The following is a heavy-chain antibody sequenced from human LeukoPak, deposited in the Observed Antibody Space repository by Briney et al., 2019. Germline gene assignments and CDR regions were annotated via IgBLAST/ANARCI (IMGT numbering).Heavy chain of an antibody. CDR1: GFTFSNTW. Sequence: GGSLRLSCAASGFTFSNTWMTWVRQAPGKGLEWVANIKQDGSKKSYVDSVKGRFTISRDNAKNSLYLQMNSLRAEDTAIYYCTRVGYIDEGIDYWGQGTLVTVSS. J-gene: IGHJ4*02. CDR3: TRVGYIDEGIDY. CDR2: IKQDGSKK. V-gene: IGHV3-7*04. D-gene: IGHD5-24*01.